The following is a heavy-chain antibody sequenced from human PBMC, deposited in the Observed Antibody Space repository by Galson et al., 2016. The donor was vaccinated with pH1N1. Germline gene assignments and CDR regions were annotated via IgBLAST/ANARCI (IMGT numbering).Heavy chain of an antibody. CDR3: VHGGYSGYFYSMDV. CDR1: GGSISSSTYY. D-gene: IGHD5-12*01. V-gene: IGHV4-39*07. J-gene: IGHJ6*03. CDR2: ISNSGST. Sequence: SETLSLTCTVSGGSISSSTYYWGWIRQPPGKGLEWIASISNSGSTYYKPSLKSRVTISVDTSKIQLSLKLSAVTAADTAVYYCVHGGYSGYFYSMDVWGKGTTVTVSS.